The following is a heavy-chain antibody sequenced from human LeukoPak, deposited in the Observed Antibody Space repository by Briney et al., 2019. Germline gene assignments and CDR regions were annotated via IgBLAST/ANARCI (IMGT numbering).Heavy chain of an antibody. CDR3: AKDLVAYGEYDHYYYGMDV. CDR2: ISYDGSDK. CDR1: GFTFSTYG. Sequence: GGSLRLSCAASGFTFSTYGMHWVRQAPGKGLEWVAVISYDGSDKYYADSVKGRFTISRDNSKNTLYLQMNSLRAEDTAVFYCAKDLVAYGEYDHYYYGMDVWGQGTTVTVTS. J-gene: IGHJ6*02. D-gene: IGHD4-17*01. V-gene: IGHV3-30*18.